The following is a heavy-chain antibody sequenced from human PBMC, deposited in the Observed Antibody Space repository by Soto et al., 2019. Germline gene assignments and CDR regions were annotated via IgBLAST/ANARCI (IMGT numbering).Heavy chain of an antibody. J-gene: IGHJ4*02. Sequence: GGSLRLSCAASGFTFSSYGMHWVRQAPGKGLEWVAVIWYDGSNKYYADSVKGRFTISRDNSKNTLYLQMNSLRAEDTAVDYCARSRGYSYGYGDFFDYWGQGTLVTVSS. D-gene: IGHD5-18*01. CDR2: IWYDGSNK. V-gene: IGHV3-33*01. CDR1: GFTFSSYG. CDR3: ARSRGYSYGYGDFFDY.